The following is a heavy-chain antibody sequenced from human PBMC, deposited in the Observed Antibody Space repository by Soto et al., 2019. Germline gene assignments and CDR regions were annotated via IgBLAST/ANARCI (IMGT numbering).Heavy chain of an antibody. CDR2: INESGST. Sequence: QVQLQQWGAGLVKPSETLSLSCAVYGQSFSGHSWAWIRQPPGKGLEWIGEINESGSTYYNPSPRSRVTISTDPSKNQFALKLSSVSAADTAAYFCARGSGIVALPGELEDVNYDYWGQGTLVNVSS. CDR1: GQSFSGHS. V-gene: IGHV4-34*01. CDR3: ARGSGIVALPGELEDVNYDY. D-gene: IGHD1-1*01. J-gene: IGHJ4*02.